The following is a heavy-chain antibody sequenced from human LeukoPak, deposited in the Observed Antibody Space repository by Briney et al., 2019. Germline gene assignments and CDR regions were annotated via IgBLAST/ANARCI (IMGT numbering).Heavy chain of an antibody. Sequence: PGGSLRLSCADSGFSLSDRYMMWIRQAPGKGLEWVSYISASGKEIYYADSVKGRLTISRDNTKNSVCLQMKSLRVEDTAVYYCARGSGRIWFGEFIDSWGQGSLVTVSS. V-gene: IGHV3-11*04. CDR3: ARGSGRIWFGEFIDS. CDR2: ISASGKEI. D-gene: IGHD3-10*01. CDR1: GFSLSDRY. J-gene: IGHJ4*02.